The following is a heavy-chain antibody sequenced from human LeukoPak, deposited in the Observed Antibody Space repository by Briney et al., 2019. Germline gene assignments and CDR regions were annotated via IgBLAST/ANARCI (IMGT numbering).Heavy chain of an antibody. CDR2: IYYSGST. D-gene: IGHD4-17*01. V-gene: IGHV4-31*03. CDR1: GGSISSGGYY. CDR3: AREVYGDYVWFDP. J-gene: IGHJ5*02. Sequence: PSETLSLTCTVSGGSISSGGYYWSWIRQHPGKGLEWIGYIYYSGSTYYNPSLKSRVTISVDTSKNQFSLKLSSVTAADTAVYYCAREVYGDYVWFDPWGQGTLVTVSS.